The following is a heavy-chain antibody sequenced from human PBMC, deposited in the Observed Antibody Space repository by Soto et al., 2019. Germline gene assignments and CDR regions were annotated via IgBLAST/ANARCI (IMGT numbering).Heavy chain of an antibody. CDR1: GGSISSGGYS. D-gene: IGHD3-3*01. CDR2: IYHSGST. J-gene: IGHJ6*02. V-gene: IGHV4-30-2*01. CDR3: ASVVTIFGVVNSMDV. Sequence: PSETLSLTCAVSGGSISSGGYSWSWIRQPPGKGLEWIGYIYHSGSTYYNPSLKSRVTISVDRSKNQFSLKLSSVTAADTAVYYCASVVTIFGVVNSMDVWGQGTTVTVSS.